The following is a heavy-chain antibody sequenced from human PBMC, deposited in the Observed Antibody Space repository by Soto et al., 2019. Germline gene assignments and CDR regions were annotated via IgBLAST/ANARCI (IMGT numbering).Heavy chain of an antibody. Sequence: WTWIRQPPGKGLEWIGNIHYSGSTNYNPSLKSRVTISVDTSKNQFSLKLSSVTAADTAVYYCARHVTTVTIVYYFDYWGQGTLVTVSS. D-gene: IGHD4-17*01. J-gene: IGHJ4*02. CDR3: ARHVTTVTIVYYFDY. V-gene: IGHV4-59*08. CDR2: IHYSGST.